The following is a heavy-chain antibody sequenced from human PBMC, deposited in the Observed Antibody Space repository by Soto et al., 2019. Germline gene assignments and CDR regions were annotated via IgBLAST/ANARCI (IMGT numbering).Heavy chain of an antibody. CDR2: IWYDGSNK. CDR3: ARDHMHNWKPPRKYQYHYVMDV. V-gene: IGHV3-33*01. CDR1: GFTFSSYG. D-gene: IGHD1-20*01. Sequence: GGSLRLSCAASGFTFSSYGMHWVRQAPGKGLEWVAVIWYDGSNKYYADSVKGRFTISRDNSKNTLYLQMNSLRAEDTAVYYCARDHMHNWKPPRKYQYHYVMDVWGQGTTVTVSS. J-gene: IGHJ6*02.